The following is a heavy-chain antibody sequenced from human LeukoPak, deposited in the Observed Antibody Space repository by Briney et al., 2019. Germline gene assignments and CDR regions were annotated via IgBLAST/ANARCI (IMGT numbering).Heavy chain of an antibody. D-gene: IGHD3-10*01. J-gene: IGHJ4*02. CDR1: GFTFSSYA. Sequence: GGSLRLSCAASGFTFSSYATSWVRQAPGKGLEWVSAISGSGGSTYYADSVKGRFTISRDNSKNTLYLQMNSLRAEDTAVYYCAKDSLLWFGELLSGGTGDYWGQGTLVTVSS. V-gene: IGHV3-23*01. CDR2: ISGSGGST. CDR3: AKDSLLWFGELLSGGTGDY.